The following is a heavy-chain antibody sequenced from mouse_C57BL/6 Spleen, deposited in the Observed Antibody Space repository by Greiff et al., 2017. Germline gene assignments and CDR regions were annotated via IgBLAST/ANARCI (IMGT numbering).Heavy chain of an antibody. CDR2: IYPRSGNT. CDR1: GYTFTSYG. D-gene: IGHD1-1*01. Sequence: QVQLQQSGAELARPGASVKLSCKASGYTFTSYGISWVKQRTGQGLEWIGEIYPRSGNTYYNEKFKGKATLTADKSSSTAYMELRSLTSEDSAVYFCARDYYGSSSLYAMDYWGQGTSVTVSS. CDR3: ARDYYGSSSLYAMDY. V-gene: IGHV1-81*01. J-gene: IGHJ4*01.